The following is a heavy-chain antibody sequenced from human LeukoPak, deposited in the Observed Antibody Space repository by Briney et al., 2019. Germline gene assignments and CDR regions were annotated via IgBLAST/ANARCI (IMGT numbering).Heavy chain of an antibody. J-gene: IGHJ4*02. Sequence: GGSLRLSCAAPGFTFSSYAMSSVRQAPGKGLEWVSAISGSGGSTYYADSVKGRFTISRDNSKNTLYLQMNSLRAEDTPVYYCAIPSSWYPRGGYYWGQGTLVTVSS. CDR1: GFTFSSYA. V-gene: IGHV3-23*01. D-gene: IGHD6-13*01. CDR3: AIPSSWYPRGGYY. CDR2: ISGSGGST.